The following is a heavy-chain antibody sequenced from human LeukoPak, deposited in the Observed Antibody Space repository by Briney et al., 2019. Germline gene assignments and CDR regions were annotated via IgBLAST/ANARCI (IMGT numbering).Heavy chain of an antibody. D-gene: IGHD2-15*01. J-gene: IGHJ4*02. CDR2: LISGGSP. Sequence: GGSLRLSCAASGFTFSSYVMSWVRQAPGKGLECVSALISGGSPYYADSVKGRFTISRDNSKNTLFLQMNSLRVEDTAIYYCVRQRGSCNEGTCYFDNWGQGILVTVSS. CDR1: GFTFSSYV. CDR3: VRQRGSCNEGTCYFDN. V-gene: IGHV3-23*01.